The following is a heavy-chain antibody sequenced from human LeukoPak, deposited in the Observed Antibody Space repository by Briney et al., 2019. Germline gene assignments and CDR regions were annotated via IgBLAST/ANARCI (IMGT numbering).Heavy chain of an antibody. V-gene: IGHV1-2*02. CDR2: INPNSGGT. J-gene: IGHJ5*02. Sequence: WASVKVSCKASGYTFTSYGISWVRQAPGQGLEWMGWINPNSGGTNYAQKFQGRVAMTRDTFISTTYMELSRLISDDTAVYYCARDSVYSKRVTMVRGGIDPWGQGTLVTVSS. D-gene: IGHD3-10*01. CDR3: ARDSVYSKRVTMVRGGIDP. CDR1: GYTFTSYG.